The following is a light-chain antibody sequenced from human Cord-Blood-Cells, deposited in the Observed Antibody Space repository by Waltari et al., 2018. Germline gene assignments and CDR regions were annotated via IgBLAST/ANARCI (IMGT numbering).Light chain of an antibody. CDR1: QSVSSSY. Sequence: EIVLTQSPGTLSLSPGERATLSCRASQSVSSSYLAWYQQNPGQAPRLLIYGASSRATGIPDRFSGSGSGTDFTLTLSRREPEDFAVYYCQQYGSSPPYTFGQGTKLEIK. V-gene: IGKV3-20*01. CDR3: QQYGSSPPYT. CDR2: GAS. J-gene: IGKJ2*01.